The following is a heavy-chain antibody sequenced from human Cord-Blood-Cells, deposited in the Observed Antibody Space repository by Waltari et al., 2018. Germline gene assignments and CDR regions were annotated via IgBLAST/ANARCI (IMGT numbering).Heavy chain of an antibody. CDR3: AREGYYYDSSGYYFDY. Sequence: QVQLVESGGGVVQPGRSLRLSCAASGFTFSSYAMHWVRQAPGKGLGWVAVISYDGSKKYYADSGKGRFTISRDNSKNTLYLQMNSLRAEDTAVYYCAREGYYYDSSGYYFDYWGQGTLVTVSS. J-gene: IGHJ4*02. V-gene: IGHV3-30-3*01. D-gene: IGHD3-22*01. CDR1: GFTFSSYA. CDR2: ISYDGSKK.